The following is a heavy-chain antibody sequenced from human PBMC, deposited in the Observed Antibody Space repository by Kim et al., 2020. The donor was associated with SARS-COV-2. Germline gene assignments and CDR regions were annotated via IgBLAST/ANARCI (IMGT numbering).Heavy chain of an antibody. CDR3: TRVLVGIEMATIYFDY. CDR1: GFTFGDYA. CDR2: IRSKAYGGTT. J-gene: IGHJ4*02. Sequence: GGSLRLSCTASGFTFGDYAMSWVRQAPGKGLEWVGFIRSKAYGGTTEYAASVKGRFTISRDDSKSIAYLQMNSLKTEDTAVYYCTRVLVGIEMATIYFDYWGQGTLVTVSS. D-gene: IGHD2-8*02. V-gene: IGHV3-49*04.